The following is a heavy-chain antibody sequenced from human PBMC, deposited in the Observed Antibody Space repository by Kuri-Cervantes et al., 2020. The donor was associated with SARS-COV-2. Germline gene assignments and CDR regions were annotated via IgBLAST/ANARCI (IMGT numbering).Heavy chain of an antibody. CDR1: GGSISSSSYY. CDR3: AREQLIPAAFDF. D-gene: IGHD6-13*01. Sequence: SETLSLTCTASGGSISSSSYYWGWIRQPPGKGLEWIGSIYYSGNTYYNPPLKSRVTISMNTSKNQFSLKLTSVTAADTAVYYCAREQLIPAAFDFWGQGTLVTVSS. J-gene: IGHJ4*02. CDR2: IYYSGNT. V-gene: IGHV4-39*07.